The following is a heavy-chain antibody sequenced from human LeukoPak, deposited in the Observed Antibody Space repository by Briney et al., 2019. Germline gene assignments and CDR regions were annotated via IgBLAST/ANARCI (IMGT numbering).Heavy chain of an antibody. CDR1: GFTVSSNY. CDR3: AKAHVYCSGGSCYSGYYFDY. Sequence: GGSLRLSCAASGFTVSSNYMSWVRQAPGKGLEWVSVIYSGGSTYYADSVKGRFTISRDNAKNSLYLQMNSLRAEDTAVYYCAKAHVYCSGGSCYSGYYFDYWGQGTLVTVSS. CDR2: IYSGGST. V-gene: IGHV3-66*01. J-gene: IGHJ4*02. D-gene: IGHD2-15*01.